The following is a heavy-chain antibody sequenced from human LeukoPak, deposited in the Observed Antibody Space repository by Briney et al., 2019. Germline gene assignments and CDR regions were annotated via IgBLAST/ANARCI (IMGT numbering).Heavy chain of an antibody. CDR2: ISTSGNSI. Sequence: GGSLRLSCAASGFTFSSYEMNWVRQAPGKGLEWVSYISTSGNSIYYADSVKGRFTISRDNAKNSLFLQMNSLRAEDTAVYYCATSQGSWPDYFDYWGQGTLVTVSS. D-gene: IGHD6-13*01. CDR3: ATSQGSWPDYFDY. V-gene: IGHV3-48*03. CDR1: GFTFSSYE. J-gene: IGHJ4*02.